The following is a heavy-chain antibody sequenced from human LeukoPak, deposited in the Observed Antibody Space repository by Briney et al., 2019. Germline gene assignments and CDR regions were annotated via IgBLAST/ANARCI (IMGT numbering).Heavy chain of an antibody. CDR3: ARHAASHLHYDYVWGSYQLIPHHNWFDP. CDR1: GGSISSSSYY. CDR2: INHSGST. J-gene: IGHJ5*02. D-gene: IGHD3-16*02. Sequence: PSETLSLTCTVSGGSISSSSYYWSWIRQPPGKGLEWIGEINHSGSTNYNPSLKSRVTISVDTSKNQFSLKLSSVTAADTAVYYCARHAASHLHYDYVWGSYQLIPHHNWFDPWGQGTLVTVSS. V-gene: IGHV4-39*01.